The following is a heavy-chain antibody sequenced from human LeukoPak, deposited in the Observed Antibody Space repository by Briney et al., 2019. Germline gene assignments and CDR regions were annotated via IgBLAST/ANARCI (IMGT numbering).Heavy chain of an antibody. D-gene: IGHD3-10*01. CDR3: ARAETYYYGSGSSNWFDP. Sequence: SETLSLTCTVSGGSISSSNYYWGWIRQPPGKGLEWIGSIYYSGITYYNPSLKSRVTISVDTSNNQFSLKLSSVTAADTAIYFCARAETYYYGSGSSNWFDPWGQGTLVTVSS. V-gene: IGHV4-39*07. CDR2: IYYSGIT. CDR1: GGSISSSNYY. J-gene: IGHJ5*02.